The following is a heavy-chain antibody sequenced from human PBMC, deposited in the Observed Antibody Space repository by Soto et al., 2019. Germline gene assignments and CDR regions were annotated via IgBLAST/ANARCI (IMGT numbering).Heavy chain of an antibody. V-gene: IGHV4-59*01. Sequence: PSETLSLTCNVSGGSISSYYWSWIRQSPGMGLEWIGDIYYSGITNDNPSLKSRVTLSLDTSRNQFSLNLSSVTAADTAVYYCASYQGAYYDDAFDIWGQGTMVTVSS. J-gene: IGHJ3*02. CDR2: IYYSGIT. CDR1: GGSISSYY. CDR3: ASYQGAYYDDAFDI. D-gene: IGHD3-22*01.